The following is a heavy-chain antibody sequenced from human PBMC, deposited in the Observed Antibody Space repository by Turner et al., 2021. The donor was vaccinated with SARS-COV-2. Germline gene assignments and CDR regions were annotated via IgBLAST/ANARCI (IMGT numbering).Heavy chain of an antibody. Sequence: QVLLEQSGGGVVQPGGSLSLPCVASGFSFNDYGMHWVRQTPDKGLEWVAAIWPDGNNKYYVGSVRGRFSISRDNSKNTIDLQMNSLRVDDTAVYYCARDSNVMTSYGDLWGQGTLVTVSS. CDR2: IWPDGNNK. J-gene: IGHJ4*02. CDR1: GFSFNDYG. D-gene: IGHD3-22*01. V-gene: IGHV3-33*01. CDR3: ARDSNVMTSYGDL.